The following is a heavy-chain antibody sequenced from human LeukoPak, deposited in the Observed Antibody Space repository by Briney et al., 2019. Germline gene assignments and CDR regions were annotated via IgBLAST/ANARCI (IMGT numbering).Heavy chain of an antibody. CDR2: IIPIFGTA. CDR3: ARDRGYCTNGVCHNWFDP. D-gene: IGHD2-8*01. CDR1: GGTFISYA. Sequence: SVKVSCKASGGTFISYAISWVRQAPGQGLEWMGRIIPIFGTANYAQKFQGRVTITTDESTSTAYMELSSLRSEDTAVYYCARDRGYCTNGVCHNWFDPWGQGTLVTVSS. V-gene: IGHV1-69*05. J-gene: IGHJ5*02.